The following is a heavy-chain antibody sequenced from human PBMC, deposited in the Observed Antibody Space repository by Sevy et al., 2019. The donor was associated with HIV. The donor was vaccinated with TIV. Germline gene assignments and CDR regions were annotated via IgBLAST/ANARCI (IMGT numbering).Heavy chain of an antibody. Sequence: GGSLRLSCSASGFTFSSYAMHWVRQAPGKGLEYVSAISSNGGSTYYADSVKGRFTISRDNSKNTLYFRMSSLRAEDTAGNYGVKRGGDTSSSWRYYFDYWGQGTLVTVSS. V-gene: IGHV3-64D*06. CDR2: ISSNGGST. J-gene: IGHJ4*02. D-gene: IGHD6-13*01. CDR3: VKRGGDTSSSWRYYFDY. CDR1: GFTFSSYA.